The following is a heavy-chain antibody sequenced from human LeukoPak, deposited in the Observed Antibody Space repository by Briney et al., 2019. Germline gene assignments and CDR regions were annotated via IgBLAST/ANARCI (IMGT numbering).Heavy chain of an antibody. J-gene: IGHJ4*02. Sequence: SETLSLTCTVSGGSISSSSYYWGWIRQTPGKGLEWIGFVYSSGSTNYNPSLKSRVTISMDTSKHQFSLKMRSVTAADTAVYFCAREVPFCSSGPSCYRRFDSWGQGALVTVSS. CDR3: AREVPFCSSGPSCYRRFDS. D-gene: IGHD2-15*01. V-gene: IGHV4-61*01. CDR2: VYSSGST. CDR1: GGSISSSSYY.